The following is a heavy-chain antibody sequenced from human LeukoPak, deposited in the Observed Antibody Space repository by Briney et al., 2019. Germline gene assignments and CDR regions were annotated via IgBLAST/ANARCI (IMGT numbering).Heavy chain of an antibody. D-gene: IGHD4-23*01. CDR2: IYHSGST. CDR1: GGSISSGGYS. CDR3: ARVKVTYNWFDP. Sequence: SQTLSLTCAVSGGSISSGGYSWSWIRQPPGTGLEWIGYIYHSGSTYYNPSLKSRVTISVDRSKNQFSLKLSSVTAADTAVYYCARVKVTYNWFDPWGQGTLVTVSS. V-gene: IGHV4-30-2*01. J-gene: IGHJ5*02.